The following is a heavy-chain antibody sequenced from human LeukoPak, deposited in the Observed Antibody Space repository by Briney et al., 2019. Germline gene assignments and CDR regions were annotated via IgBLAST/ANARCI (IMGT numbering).Heavy chain of an antibody. CDR2: IYYSGST. CDR1: GGSVSNYY. Sequence: PSETLSLTCTVSGGSVSNYYWSWIRQPPGRGLEWIGYIYYSGSTNYNPSLKRRLTISVDTSKNQFSLKLNSVTAADTAVYYCAREWCAGDCYMDYWGQGTLVTVSS. D-gene: IGHD2-21*02. V-gene: IGHV4-59*02. CDR3: AREWCAGDCYMDY. J-gene: IGHJ4*02.